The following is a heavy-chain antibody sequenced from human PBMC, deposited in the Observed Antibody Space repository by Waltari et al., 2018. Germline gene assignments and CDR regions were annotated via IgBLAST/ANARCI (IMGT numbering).Heavy chain of an antibody. Sequence: VQLQQWGAGLLKPSETLSLTCAVYGWSLSGYYWSWIRQPPATGLEWVANIKQDGSEKYYVDSVKGRFTISRDNAKNSLYLQRNSLRAEDTAVYYCARVKTTYYYDSSGYVDIWGQGTMVTVSS. D-gene: IGHD3-22*01. CDR2: IKQDGSEK. CDR1: GWSLSGYY. CDR3: ARVKTTYYYDSSGYVDI. J-gene: IGHJ3*02. V-gene: IGHV3-7*01.